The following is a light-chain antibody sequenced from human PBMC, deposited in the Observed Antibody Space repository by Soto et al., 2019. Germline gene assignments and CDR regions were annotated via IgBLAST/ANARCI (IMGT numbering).Light chain of an antibody. CDR3: QHYYHLPRS. Sequence: DSQMTQSPSSLSASVGDRVPISCQASHNFYNYLHWYHQKPGKAPKLLIFDASNFVRGVPSRFSRSGSRTHLSLSINNLQPEDVGTYFCQHYYHLPRSFGVGTKMEI. J-gene: IGKJ4*01. CDR1: HNFYNY. V-gene: IGKV1-33*01. CDR2: DAS.